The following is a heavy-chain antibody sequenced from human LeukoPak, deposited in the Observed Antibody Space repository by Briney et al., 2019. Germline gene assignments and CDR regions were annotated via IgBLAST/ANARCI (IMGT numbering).Heavy chain of an antibody. CDR1: GLIVSSNS. V-gene: IGHV3-53*01. CDR3: ARTAVSGDGYKIGFFDY. CDR2: LDSNGNI. J-gene: IGHJ4*02. Sequence: GRSLRLSCAASGLIVSSNSMSWVRQAPGKWPGWVALLDSNGNIYYADSVRGRFTISRDNSKNTLSLQMNSLRAEDTAVYYCARTAVSGDGYKIGFFDYWGQGILVTVS. D-gene: IGHD5-24*01.